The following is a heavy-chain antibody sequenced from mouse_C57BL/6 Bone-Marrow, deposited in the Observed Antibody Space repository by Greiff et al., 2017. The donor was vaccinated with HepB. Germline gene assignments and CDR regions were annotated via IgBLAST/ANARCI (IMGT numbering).Heavy chain of an antibody. CDR3: AKNPYYSNYYWYFDV. V-gene: IGHV2-4*01. Sequence: QVQLQQSGPGLVQPSQSLSITCTVSGFSLTSYGVHWVRQPPGKGLEWLGVIWSGGSTDYNAAFISRLSISKDNSKSQVFFKMNSLQADDTAIYYCAKNPYYSNYYWYFDVWGTGTTVTVSS. D-gene: IGHD2-5*01. CDR2: IWSGGST. CDR1: GFSLTSYG. J-gene: IGHJ1*03.